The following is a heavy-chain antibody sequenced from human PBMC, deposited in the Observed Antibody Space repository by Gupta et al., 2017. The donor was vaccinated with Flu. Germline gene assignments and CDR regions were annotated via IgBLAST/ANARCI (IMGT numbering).Heavy chain of an antibody. V-gene: IGHV3-23*01. CDR3: TPSTPGSVTC. Sequence: GITLSSYAMSWVREARGEGLEWVSAISASGISTYYADSVKGRFTISRDNSKNTVFLQLNSLRAEDTAVYYCTPSTPGSVTCWGQGTLVTVSS. CDR2: ISASGIST. D-gene: IGHD3-10*01. CDR1: GITLSSYA. J-gene: IGHJ4*02.